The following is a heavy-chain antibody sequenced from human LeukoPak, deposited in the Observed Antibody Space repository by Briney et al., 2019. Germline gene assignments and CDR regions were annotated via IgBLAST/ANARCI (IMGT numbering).Heavy chain of an antibody. D-gene: IGHD4-17*01. Sequence: SETLSLTCTVSGGSISSGNYYWSWIRQHPGKGLEWIGYIYYSGSTYYNPSLKSRVTVSVDTSKNQFSLKLSSVTAADTAVYYCARRYGDYDGFDYWGQGTLVTVSS. J-gene: IGHJ4*02. V-gene: IGHV4-31*03. CDR1: GGSISSGNYY. CDR2: IYYSGST. CDR3: ARRYGDYDGFDY.